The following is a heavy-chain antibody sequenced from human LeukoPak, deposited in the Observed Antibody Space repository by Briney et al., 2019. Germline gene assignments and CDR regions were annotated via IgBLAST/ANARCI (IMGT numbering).Heavy chain of an antibody. CDR3: ARHASGAKNWFDP. D-gene: IGHD2-15*01. V-gene: IGHV4-30-2*01. CDR2: IYHSGST. CDR1: GGSISSGGYS. Sequence: SETLSLTCAVSGGSISSGGYSWSWIRQPPGKGLEWIGYIYHSGSTYYNPSLKSRVTISVDRSKNQFSLKLSSVTAADTAVYYCARHASGAKNWFDPWGQGTLVTVSS. J-gene: IGHJ5*02.